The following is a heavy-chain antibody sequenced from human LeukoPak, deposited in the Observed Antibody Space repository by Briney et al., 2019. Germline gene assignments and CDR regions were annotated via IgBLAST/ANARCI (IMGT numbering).Heavy chain of an antibody. CDR1: GYTFTSYG. V-gene: IGHV1-18*01. Sequence: ASVKVSCKASGYTFTSYGISWVRQAPGQGLEWMGWISAYNGNTNYAQKLQGRVTMTTDTSTSTAYMELRSLRSDDTAVYYGARIYYYDSSGYYPRADYWGQGTLVTVSS. CDR2: ISAYNGNT. D-gene: IGHD3-22*01. J-gene: IGHJ4*02. CDR3: ARIYYYDSSGYYPRADY.